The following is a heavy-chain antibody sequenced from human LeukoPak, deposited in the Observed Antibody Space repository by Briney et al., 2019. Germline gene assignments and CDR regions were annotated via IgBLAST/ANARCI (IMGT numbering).Heavy chain of an antibody. CDR1: GFTFSSYG. J-gene: IGHJ4*02. Sequence: PGGSLRLSCAASGFTFSSYGMHWVRQAPGKGLEWVAFIRYDGSNKYCADSVKGRFTISRDNSKNTLYLQMNSLRAEDTAVYYCARDVSWFGELTAIDLWGQGTLVTVSS. V-gene: IGHV3-30*02. CDR2: IRYDGSNK. CDR3: ARDVSWFGELTAIDL. D-gene: IGHD3-10*01.